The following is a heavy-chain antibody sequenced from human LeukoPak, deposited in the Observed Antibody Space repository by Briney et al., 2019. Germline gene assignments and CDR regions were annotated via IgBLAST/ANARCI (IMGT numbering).Heavy chain of an antibody. J-gene: IGHJ4*02. CDR3: AKDHRGGYCSGGSCYNDY. Sequence: GGSLRLSCAASGFTFSSYAMSWVRQAPGKGLEWVSAISGSGGSTYYADSVKGRFTISRDNSKNTLYLQMNSLRAEDTAVYYCAKDHRGGYCSGGSCYNDYWGQGTLVTVSS. CDR1: GFTFSSYA. CDR2: ISGSGGST. D-gene: IGHD2-15*01. V-gene: IGHV3-23*01.